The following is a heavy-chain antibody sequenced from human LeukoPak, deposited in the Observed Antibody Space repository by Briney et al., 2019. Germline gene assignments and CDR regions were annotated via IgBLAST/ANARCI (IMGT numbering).Heavy chain of an antibody. J-gene: IGHJ4*02. V-gene: IGHV4-34*01. D-gene: IGHD3-10*01. CDR3: ARLPYYYGSGRRIDY. CDR2: INHSGST. Sequence: SETLSLTCAVYGGSFSGYYWSWIRQPPGKGLEWIGEINHSGSTNYNPSLKSRVTISVDTSKSQFSLKLSSVTAADTAVYYCARLPYYYGSGRRIDYWGQGTLVTVSS. CDR1: GGSFSGYY.